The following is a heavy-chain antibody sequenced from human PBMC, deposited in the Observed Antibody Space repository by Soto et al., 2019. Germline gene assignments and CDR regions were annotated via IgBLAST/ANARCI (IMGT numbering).Heavy chain of an antibody. CDR1: GGSISSGDYY. V-gene: IGHV4-30-4*01. CDR2: IYYSGST. Sequence: QVQLQESGPGLVKPSQTLSLTCTVSGGSISSGDYYWSWLRQPPGKGLEWIGYIYYSGSTYYNPSLKSRVTISVNTSKNQFSLKLSSVTAADTAVYYCAREATIAARLDSWGQGTLVTVSS. J-gene: IGHJ4*02. CDR3: AREATIAARLDS. D-gene: IGHD6-6*01.